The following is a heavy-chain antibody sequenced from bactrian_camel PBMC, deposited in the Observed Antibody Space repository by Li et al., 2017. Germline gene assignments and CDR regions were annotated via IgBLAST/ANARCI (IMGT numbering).Heavy chain of an antibody. D-gene: IGHD3*01. CDR1: GYTYSSNC. V-gene: IGHV3S1*01. CDR2: IYTGGGST. CDR3: AADTAYDVGYENY. Sequence: QVQLVESGGGSVQAGGSLRLSCATSGYTYSSNCMGWFRQAPGKEREGVAYIYTGGGSTYYADSVKGRFNILRDNAKNTLYLQMNSLKPEDTAMYYCAADTAYDVGYENYWGQGTQVTVS. J-gene: IGHJ4*01.